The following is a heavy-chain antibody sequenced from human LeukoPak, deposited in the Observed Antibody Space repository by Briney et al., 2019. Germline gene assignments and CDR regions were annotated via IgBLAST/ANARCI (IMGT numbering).Heavy chain of an antibody. CDR3: ARGRRGNTLTPRKYYFDY. CDR1: GYTFTSYD. V-gene: IGHV1-8*01. CDR2: MNPNSGNT. D-gene: IGHD2/OR15-2a*01. J-gene: IGHJ4*02. Sequence: ASVKVSCKASGYTFTSYDINWVRQATGQGLEWMGWMNPNSGNTGYAQKFQGRVTMTRKTSISTAYMELSSLRSEYTVVYYCARGRRGNTLTPRKYYFDYWGQGTLVTVSS.